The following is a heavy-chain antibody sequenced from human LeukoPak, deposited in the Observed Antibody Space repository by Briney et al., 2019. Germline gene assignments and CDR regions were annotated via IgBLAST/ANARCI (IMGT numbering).Heavy chain of an antibody. CDR3: ASGYCGRTTCSPPFDY. D-gene: IGHD2-2*01. CDR2: ISGSGGST. CDR1: GFTFSSYA. J-gene: IGHJ4*02. V-gene: IGHV3-23*01. Sequence: GSLRLSCAASGFTFSSYAMSWVRQAPGKGLEWVSAISGSGGSTYYADSVKGRFTISRDNSKNTLYLEMNSLRAGDTAVYYCASGYCGRTTCSPPFDYWGQGTLVTVSS.